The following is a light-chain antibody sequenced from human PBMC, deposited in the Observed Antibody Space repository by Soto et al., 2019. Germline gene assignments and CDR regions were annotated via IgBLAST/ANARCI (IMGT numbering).Light chain of an antibody. CDR3: NSYTTSTSFV. V-gene: IGLV2-14*01. J-gene: IGLJ1*01. CDR2: DVT. Sequence: QSVLTQPASVSGSPGQSITISCTGTSNDIATYNFVSWYQQHPGKAPKLLIYDVTNRPSGVADRFSGSKSGSTASLTLSGLQVEDEADYYCNSYTTSTSFVFGTGTKVTVL. CDR1: SNDIATYNF.